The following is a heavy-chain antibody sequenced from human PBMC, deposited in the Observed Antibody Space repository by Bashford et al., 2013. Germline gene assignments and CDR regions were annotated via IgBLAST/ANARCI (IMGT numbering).Heavy chain of an antibody. Sequence: ASVKVSCKASGYSFTGLYLHWVRQAPGHGLEWMGWINPYSGDTNYAQKFQGRVTMTRDTSISTAFMDLSSLTADDTALYYCARSGYQKYLDYWGQGTLVTVSS. J-gene: IGHJ4*02. D-gene: IGHD3-3*01. CDR3: ARSGYQKYLDY. V-gene: IGHV1-2*02. CDR2: INPYSGDT. CDR1: GYSFTGLY.